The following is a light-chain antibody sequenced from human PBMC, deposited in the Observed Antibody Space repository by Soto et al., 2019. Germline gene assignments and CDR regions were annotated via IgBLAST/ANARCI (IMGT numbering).Light chain of an antibody. CDR2: DAS. CDR1: QTVRNNY. Sequence: EFVLTQSPGTLSLSPGERATLSCRPSQTVRNNYLAWYQQKPGQAPRLLIYDASSRATGIPDRFSGGGSGTDFTLTISRPEPEDFAVYYCQQFRSYPLTFGGGTKVDIK. CDR3: QQFRSYPLT. J-gene: IGKJ4*01. V-gene: IGKV3-20*01.